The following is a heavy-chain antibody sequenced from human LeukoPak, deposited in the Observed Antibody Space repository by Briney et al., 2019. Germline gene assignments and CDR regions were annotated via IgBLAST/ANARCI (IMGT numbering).Heavy chain of an antibody. CDR2: ISYHGSNQ. V-gene: IGHV3-30*04. Sequence: SGRSLRLSCAASGFTFSSYSMHWVRQAPGKGLEWLTLISYHGSNQEYTDSVKGRFTISRDNSKNTLFLQMNGLKTEDTAVYFCARSPERLGQGYLDSWGQGTLVTVSS. CDR3: ARSPERLGQGYLDS. J-gene: IGHJ4*02. CDR1: GFTFSSYS. D-gene: IGHD3/OR15-3a*01.